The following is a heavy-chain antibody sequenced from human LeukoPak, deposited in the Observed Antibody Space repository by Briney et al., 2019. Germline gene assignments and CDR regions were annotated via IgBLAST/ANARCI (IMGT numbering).Heavy chain of an antibody. CDR3: ARLRKPAAGTWVFDTSGYYFDF. V-gene: IGHV4-39*01. Sequence: SETLSLTCTVSGGSISSSNYYWGWIRQPPGKGLEWIGSIYYTGSTLYNPSLKSRVTISVDTSMRQFSLKLRSVTAADTAVFYCARLRKPAAGTWVFDTSGYYFDFWGQGTLVTVSS. CDR1: GGSISSSNYY. CDR2: IYYTGST. D-gene: IGHD6-13*01. J-gene: IGHJ4*02.